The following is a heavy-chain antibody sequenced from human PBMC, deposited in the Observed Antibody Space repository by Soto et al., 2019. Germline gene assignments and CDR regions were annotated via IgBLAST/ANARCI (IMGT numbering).Heavy chain of an antibody. J-gene: IGHJ4*02. CDR1: GGTFSSYS. CDR2: IIPIFGTA. V-gene: IGHV1-69*13. CDR3: ARKDYRGPLDY. D-gene: IGHD4-17*01. Sequence: SVKGSCKASGGTFSSYSISWVRQAPGQGLEWMGGIIPIFGTANYAQKFQGRVTITADESTSTAYMELSSLRSEDTAVYYCARKDYRGPLDYWGQGTLVTVSS.